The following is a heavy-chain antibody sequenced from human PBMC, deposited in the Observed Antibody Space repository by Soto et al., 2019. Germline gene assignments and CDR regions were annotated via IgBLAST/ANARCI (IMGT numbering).Heavy chain of an antibody. D-gene: IGHD6-19*01. CDR1: GFTFSSYS. V-gene: IGHV3-21*01. J-gene: IGHJ4*02. Sequence: GGSLRLSCAASGFTFSSYSMNWVRQAPGKGLEWVSSISSSSSYIYYADSVKGRFTISRDNAKNSLYLQMNSLRAEDTAVYYCARGKKDTTYRSGWYATDYWGQGTLVTVSS. CDR3: ARGKKDTTYRSGWYATDY. CDR2: ISSSSSYI.